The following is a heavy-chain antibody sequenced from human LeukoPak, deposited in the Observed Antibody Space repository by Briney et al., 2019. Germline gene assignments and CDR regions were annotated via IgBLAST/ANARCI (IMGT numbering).Heavy chain of an antibody. CDR2: ISSSSSYI. V-gene: IGHV3-21*01. Sequence: PGGSLRLSCAASGFTFSSYSMNWVRQAPGKGLEWVSSISSSSSYIYYADSVKGRFTISRDNAKNSLYLQMNSLRAEDTAVYYCAKDLYTSRYACCFDYWGQGTLVTVSS. CDR1: GFTFSSYS. CDR3: AKDLYTSRYACCFDY. D-gene: IGHD6-13*01. J-gene: IGHJ4*02.